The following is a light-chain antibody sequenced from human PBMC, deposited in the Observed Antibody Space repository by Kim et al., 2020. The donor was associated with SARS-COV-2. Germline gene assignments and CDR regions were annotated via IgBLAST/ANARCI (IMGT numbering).Light chain of an antibody. Sequence: GDRVTITCRASQSISSYLNWYQQKPGKAPKLLIYAASSLQSGVPSRFSGSGSGTDFTLTISSLQPEDFATYYCQQSYSTPQYTFGQGTKVDIK. CDR2: AAS. CDR1: QSISSY. V-gene: IGKV1-39*01. J-gene: IGKJ1*01. CDR3: QQSYSTPQYT.